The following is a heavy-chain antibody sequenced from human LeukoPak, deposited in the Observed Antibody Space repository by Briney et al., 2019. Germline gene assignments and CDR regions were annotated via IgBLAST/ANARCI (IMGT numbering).Heavy chain of an antibody. CDR1: GFTFSGFA. Sequence: GGSLRLCCSASGFTFSGFAMSWVRRTPGKGLGWVSGISGSGDNTLYADSVKGRFTISRDNSKNTLYLEMNSLRAEDTAIYYCAKMKGHPLPKYYMDVWGQGTTVTVSS. V-gene: IGHV3-23*01. J-gene: IGHJ6*01. CDR3: AKMKGHPLPKYYMDV. CDR2: ISGSGDNT. D-gene: IGHD1-26*01.